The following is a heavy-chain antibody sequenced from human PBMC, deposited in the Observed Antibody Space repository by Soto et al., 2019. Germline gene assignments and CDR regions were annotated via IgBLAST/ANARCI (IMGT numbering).Heavy chain of an antibody. CDR3: ARGRIVVVPAAIQNYFDY. V-gene: IGHV4-34*01. Sequence: QVQLQQWGAGLLKPSETLSLTCAVYGGSFSGYYWSWIRQPPGKGLEWIGEINHSGSTNYNPSLKSRVTISVDTSKNQFSLKLSSVTAADTAVYYCARGRIVVVPAAIQNYFDYWGQGTLVTVSS. CDR1: GGSFSGYY. D-gene: IGHD2-2*02. CDR2: INHSGST. J-gene: IGHJ4*02.